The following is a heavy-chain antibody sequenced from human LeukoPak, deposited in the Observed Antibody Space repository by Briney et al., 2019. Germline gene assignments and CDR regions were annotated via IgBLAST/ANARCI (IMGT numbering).Heavy chain of an antibody. CDR2: ISSTGSII. CDR1: GFTFSSYE. CDR3: ARVGYYGSGSYYKRNGFDV. D-gene: IGHD3-10*01. V-gene: IGHV3-48*03. J-gene: IGHJ3*01. Sequence: GGSLRLSCAASGFTFSSYEVNWVRQAPGKGLEWVSYISSTGSIIYYADSVRGRFTISRVNAKNSLYLQMNSLRAEDTAVYYCARVGYYGSGSYYKRNGFDVWGQGTMVSVSS.